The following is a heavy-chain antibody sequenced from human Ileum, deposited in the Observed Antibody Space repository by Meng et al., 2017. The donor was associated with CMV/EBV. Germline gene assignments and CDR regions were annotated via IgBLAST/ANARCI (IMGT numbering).Heavy chain of an antibody. D-gene: IGHD2-21*02. Sequence: SCAVSGCTSKWYWMRWFRQAPGRGLEWVANIKKDGSERNYVESVKGRFTISSDNADNSVLLQMNSLRAEDTAVYYCAGGDGWHFDSWGQGTLVTVSS. CDR2: IKKDGSER. CDR3: AGGDGWHFDS. J-gene: IGHJ4*02. V-gene: IGHV3-7*03. CDR1: GCTSKWYW.